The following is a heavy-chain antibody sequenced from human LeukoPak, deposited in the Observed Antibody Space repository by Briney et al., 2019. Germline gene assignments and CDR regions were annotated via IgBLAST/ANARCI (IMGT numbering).Heavy chain of an antibody. D-gene: IGHD5-12*01. CDR3: ARDYDEDY. CDR2: ISTSSIRI. CDR1: GFTFSTYS. Sequence: GGSLRLSCAASGFTFSTYSVNWVRQAPGKGLEWVSSISTSSIRIYYADAVKGRFTISRDNAKNSLYLQMHSLRAEDKAVYYCARDYDEDYWGQGTLVTVSS. V-gene: IGHV3-21*01. J-gene: IGHJ4*02.